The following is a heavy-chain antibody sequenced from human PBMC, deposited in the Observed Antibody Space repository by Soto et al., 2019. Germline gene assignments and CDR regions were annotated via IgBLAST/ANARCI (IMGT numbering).Heavy chain of an antibody. V-gene: IGHV3-21*06. CDR1: GFTFTRYS. Sequence: EVQLVESGGGLVKPGGSLRLSCAASGFTFTRYSMNWVRQAPGKGLEWVSSISSTTNYIYYGDSMKGRFTISRDNTKNSLYLEMNSLIDEDTAVYYCARESEDLTANFDYWGQGTLVTVSS. J-gene: IGHJ4*02. CDR3: ARESEDLTANFDY. CDR2: ISSTTNYI.